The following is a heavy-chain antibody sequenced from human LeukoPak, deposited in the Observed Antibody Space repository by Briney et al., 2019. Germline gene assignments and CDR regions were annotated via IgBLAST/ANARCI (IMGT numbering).Heavy chain of an antibody. Sequence: GGSLRLSCADSGFTFNDNFMDWVRQAPGKGLEWVGRIRNRINSYTTKYAASVSGRFTISRDDSKNSLYLQMNSLKTEDTAVYYCAKGRAVEGVRYFDYWGQGTLVTVSS. CDR1: GFTFNDNF. CDR2: IRNRINSYTT. D-gene: IGHD3-10*01. V-gene: IGHV3-72*01. J-gene: IGHJ4*02. CDR3: AKGRAVEGVRYFDY.